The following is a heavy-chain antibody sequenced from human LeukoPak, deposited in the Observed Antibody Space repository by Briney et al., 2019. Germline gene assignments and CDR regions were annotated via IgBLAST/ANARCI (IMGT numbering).Heavy chain of an antibody. Sequence: GASVKVSCKASGYTFTSYAISWVRQAPGQGLEWMGRIIPIFGIANYAQKFQGRVTITADKSTSTAYMELSSLRSEDTAVYYCAGPLEFGIFGVVTTPPDVWGQGTTVTVSS. CDR3: AGPLEFGIFGVVTTPPDV. D-gene: IGHD3-3*01. J-gene: IGHJ6*02. CDR2: IIPIFGIA. CDR1: GYTFTSYA. V-gene: IGHV1-69*04.